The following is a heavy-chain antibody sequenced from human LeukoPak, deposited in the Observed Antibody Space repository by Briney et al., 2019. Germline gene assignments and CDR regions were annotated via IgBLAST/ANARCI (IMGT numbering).Heavy chain of an antibody. Sequence: SDTLSLTCAVSGCSISSNNWWGWIRQPPGKGLEWIGYIYYSGSTYYNPSLKSRVTMSVDTSKNQFSLKLSSVTAVDTAVYYCARTAVDTSTYFDYWGQGTLVTVSS. V-gene: IGHV4-28*01. CDR2: IYYSGST. D-gene: IGHD5-18*01. J-gene: IGHJ4*02. CDR1: GCSISSNNW. CDR3: ARTAVDTSTYFDY.